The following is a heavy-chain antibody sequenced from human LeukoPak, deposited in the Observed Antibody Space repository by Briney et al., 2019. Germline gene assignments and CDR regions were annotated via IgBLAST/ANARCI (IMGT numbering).Heavy chain of an antibody. CDR2: IYNSGSA. V-gene: IGHV4-61*02. CDR1: DGSLSRGRYY. Sequence: SETLSLTCSVSDGSLSRGRYYWSWIRQPAGKGLEWIGRIYNSGSATYNPSLKSRVTISVDTSKNQFSLRLSSVTAADTAVYYCAKEAGRASGSYLRFDPRGHGTLVTV. J-gene: IGHJ5*02. D-gene: IGHD3-10*01. CDR3: AKEAGRASGSYLRFDP.